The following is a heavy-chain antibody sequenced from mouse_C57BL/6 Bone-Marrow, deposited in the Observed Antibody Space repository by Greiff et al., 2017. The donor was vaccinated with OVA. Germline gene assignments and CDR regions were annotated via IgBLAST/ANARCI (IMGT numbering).Heavy chain of an antibody. J-gene: IGHJ2*01. CDR2: IDPNNGGT. CDR1: GYTFTDYY. Sequence: VQLQQSGPELVKPGASVKISCKASGYTFTDYYMNWVKQSHGKSLEWIGDIDPNNGGTSYNQKFKGKATLTVDKSSSTAYMELRSLTSEDSAVYYCARHWLDYWGQGTTLTVSS. D-gene: IGHD4-1*01. CDR3: ARHWLDY. V-gene: IGHV1-26*01.